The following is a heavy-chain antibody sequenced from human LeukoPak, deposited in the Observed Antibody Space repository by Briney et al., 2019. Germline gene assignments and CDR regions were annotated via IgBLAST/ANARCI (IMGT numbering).Heavy chain of an antibody. CDR3: ARGFVHAFDI. Sequence: PGGSLRLSCAASGFAFSTYDMHWVRQATGKGLEWVSAIGVAGDTYYPGSVKGRSTISRENAKNSLYLQMNSLRAGDTAVYYCARGFVHAFDIWGQGTMVTVSS. J-gene: IGHJ3*02. CDR1: GFAFSTYD. D-gene: IGHD6-6*01. V-gene: IGHV3-13*04. CDR2: IGVAGDT.